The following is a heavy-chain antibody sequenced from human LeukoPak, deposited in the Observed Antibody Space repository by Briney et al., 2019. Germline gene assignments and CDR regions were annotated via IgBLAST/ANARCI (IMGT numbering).Heavy chain of an antibody. CDR1: GFTFSSYA. J-gene: IGHJ4*02. Sequence: GGSLRLSCAASGFTFSSYAMSWVRQAPEKGLEWVSAISGSGGSTYYADSVKGRFTISRDNSKNTLYLQMNSLRAEDTAVYYCAKDLLLWFGELFFDYWGQGTLVTVSS. CDR2: ISGSGGST. CDR3: AKDLLLWFGELFFDY. D-gene: IGHD3-10*01. V-gene: IGHV3-23*01.